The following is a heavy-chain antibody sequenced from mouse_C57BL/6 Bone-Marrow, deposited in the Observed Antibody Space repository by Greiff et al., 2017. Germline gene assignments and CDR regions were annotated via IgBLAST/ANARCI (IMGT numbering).Heavy chain of an antibody. V-gene: IGHV1-59*01. D-gene: IGHD3-2*02. Sequence: QVQLQQPGAELVRPGTSVKLSCKASGYTFTSYWMHWVKQRPGQGLEWIGVIDPSDSYTNYNQKFKGKATLTVDTSSSTAYMQLSSLTSEDSAVYYCARWDSSGMAWFAYWGQGTLVTVSA. J-gene: IGHJ3*01. CDR2: IDPSDSYT. CDR1: GYTFTSYW. CDR3: ARWDSSGMAWFAY.